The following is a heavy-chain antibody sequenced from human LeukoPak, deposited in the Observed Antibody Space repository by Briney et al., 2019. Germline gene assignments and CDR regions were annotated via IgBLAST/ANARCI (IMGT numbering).Heavy chain of an antibody. CDR2: IYYSGST. D-gene: IGHD6-19*01. Sequence: SETLSLTCTVSGGSISSSSYYWGWIRQPPGKGLEWIGSIYYSGSTYYNPSLKSRVTISVDTSKNQFSLKLSSVTAADTAVYYCARVDLPGYSSGWYGQGGSYYYYGMDVWGQGTTVTVSS. J-gene: IGHJ6*02. V-gene: IGHV4-39*07. CDR1: GGSISSSSYY. CDR3: ARVDLPGYSSGWYGQGGSYYYYGMDV.